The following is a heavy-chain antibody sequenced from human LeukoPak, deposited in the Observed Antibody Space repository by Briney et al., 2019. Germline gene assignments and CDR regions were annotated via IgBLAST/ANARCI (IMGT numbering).Heavy chain of an antibody. CDR1: GASVSLYY. J-gene: IGHJ6*03. CDR3: ARVQRYSYGSYYYYYYMDV. V-gene: IGHV4-59*02. D-gene: IGHD5-18*01. Sequence: PSETLSLTCTVSGASVSLYYWSWIRQPPGKGLEWIGYIYYSGSTNYNPSLKSRVTISVDTSKNQFSLKLSSVTAADTAVYYCARVQRYSYGSYYYYYYMDVWGKGTTVTVSS. CDR2: IYYSGST.